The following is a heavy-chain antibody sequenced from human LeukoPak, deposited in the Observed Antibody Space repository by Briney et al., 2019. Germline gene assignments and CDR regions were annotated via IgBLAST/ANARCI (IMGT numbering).Heavy chain of an antibody. D-gene: IGHD6-13*01. Sequence: ASVKVSCKASGYTFTSYGISWVRQAPGQGLEWMGWISAYSGNTNYAQKLQGRVTMTTDTSTSTAYMELRSLRSDDTAVYYCARDLGDSSSWYEDYFDYWGQGTLVTVSS. V-gene: IGHV1-18*01. CDR3: ARDLGDSSSWYEDYFDY. CDR1: GYTFTSYG. J-gene: IGHJ4*02. CDR2: ISAYSGNT.